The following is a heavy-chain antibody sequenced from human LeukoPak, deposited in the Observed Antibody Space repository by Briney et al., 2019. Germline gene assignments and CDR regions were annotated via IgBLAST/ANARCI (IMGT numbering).Heavy chain of an antibody. CDR2: ISAYNGNT. D-gene: IGHD5-24*01. CDR3: ARDPVEMVTTWWRAFDI. V-gene: IGHV1-18*01. CDR1: GYTFTSYG. J-gene: IGHJ3*02. Sequence: ASVKVSCKASGYTFTSYGISWVRQAPGQGLEWMGWISAYNGNTNYAQKLQGRVTMTTDTSTSTAYMELRSLRSDDTAVYYCARDPVEMVTTWWRAFDIWGQGTMVTVSS.